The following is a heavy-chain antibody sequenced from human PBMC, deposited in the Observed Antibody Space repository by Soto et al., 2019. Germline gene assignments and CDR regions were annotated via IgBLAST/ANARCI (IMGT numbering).Heavy chain of an antibody. J-gene: IGHJ4*02. Sequence: SETLSLTCTVSGGSISSSSYYWGWIRQPPGKGLEWIGSIYYSGSTYYNPSLKSRVTISVDTSKNQFSLKLSSVTAADTAVYYCASEPTYGGIAYWAQGTLVPVSS. CDR3: ASEPTYGGIAY. CDR1: GGSISSSSYY. D-gene: IGHD3-16*01. CDR2: IYYSGST. V-gene: IGHV4-39*01.